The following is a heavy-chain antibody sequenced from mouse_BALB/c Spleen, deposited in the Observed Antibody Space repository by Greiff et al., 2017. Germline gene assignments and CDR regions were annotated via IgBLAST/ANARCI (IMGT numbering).Heavy chain of an antibody. CDR3: ARGAGTYYSPWFAY. J-gene: IGHJ3*01. CDR1: GYTFTDYN. D-gene: IGHD2-12*01. V-gene: IGHV1-18*01. CDR2: INPNNGGT. Sequence: EVQLQQSGPELVKPGASVKIPCKASGYTFTDYNMDWVKQSHGKSLEWIGDINPNNGGTIYNQKFKGKATLTVDKSSSTAYMELRSLTSEDTAVYYCARGAGTYYSPWFAYWGQGTLVTVSA.